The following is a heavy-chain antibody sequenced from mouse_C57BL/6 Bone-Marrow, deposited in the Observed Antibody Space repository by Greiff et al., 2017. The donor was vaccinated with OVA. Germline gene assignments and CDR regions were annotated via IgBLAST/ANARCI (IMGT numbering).Heavy chain of an antibody. V-gene: IGHV1-19*01. J-gene: IGHJ3*01. CDR2: INPYNGGT. D-gene: IGHD2-2*01. CDR3: ASGLLWLREGAY. Sequence: VQLQQSGPVLVKPGASVKMSCKASGYTFTDYYMNWVKQSHGKSLEWIGVINPYNGGTSYNQKFKGKATLTVDKSSSTAYMELNSLTSEDSAVYYCASGLLWLREGAYWGQGTLVTVSA. CDR1: GYTFTDYY.